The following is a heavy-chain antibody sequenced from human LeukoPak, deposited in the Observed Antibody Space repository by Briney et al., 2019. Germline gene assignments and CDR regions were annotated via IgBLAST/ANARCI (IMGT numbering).Heavy chain of an antibody. CDR2: IYYSGST. V-gene: IGHV4-39*07. J-gene: IGHJ6*02. Sequence: SETLSLTCTVSGGSISSSSYYWGWIRQPPGKGLEWIGSIYYSGSTYYNPSLKSRVTISVDTSKNQFSLKLSSVTAADTAVYFCARASSGFGESNYHYYGMDVWGQGTTVTVSS. CDR3: ARASSGFGESNYHYYGMDV. CDR1: GGSISSSSYY. D-gene: IGHD3-10*01.